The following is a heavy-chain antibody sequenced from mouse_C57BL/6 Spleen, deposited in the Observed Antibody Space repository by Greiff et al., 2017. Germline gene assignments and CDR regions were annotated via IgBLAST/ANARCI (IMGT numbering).Heavy chain of an antibody. CDR2: ISYDGSN. D-gene: IGHD2-4*01. J-gene: IGHJ3*01. CDR1: GYSITSGYY. Sequence: VQLKESGPGLVKPSQSLSLTCSVTGYSITSGYYWNWIRQFPGNKLEWMGYISYDGSNNYNPSLKNRISITRDTSKNQFFLKLNSVTTEDTATYYCARSPYDSWFAYWGQGTLVTVSA. V-gene: IGHV3-6*01. CDR3: ARSPYDSWFAY.